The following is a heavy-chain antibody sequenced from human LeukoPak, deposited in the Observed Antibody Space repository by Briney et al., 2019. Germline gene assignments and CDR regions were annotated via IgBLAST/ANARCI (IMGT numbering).Heavy chain of an antibody. D-gene: IGHD2-2*01. CDR3: ARGYCGSTSCHVRPDY. V-gene: IGHV4-59*01. Sequence: SQTLSLTRTVSGGSISSYYWSWIRQPPGKRLEWIGYIYYSGSTNYNPSLKSRVTISVDTSKNQFSLKLSSVTAADTAVYYCARGYCGSTSCHVRPDYWGQGTLVTVSS. J-gene: IGHJ4*02. CDR2: IYYSGST. CDR1: GGSISSYY.